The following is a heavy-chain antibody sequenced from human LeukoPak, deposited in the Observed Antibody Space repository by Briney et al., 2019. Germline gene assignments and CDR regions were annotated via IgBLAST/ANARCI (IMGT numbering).Heavy chain of an antibody. CDR2: ISYDGSNK. V-gene: IGHV3-30-3*01. J-gene: IGHJ5*02. CDR1: GFTFSSYA. CDR3: ARDRGSSWPNWFDP. D-gene: IGHD6-13*01. Sequence: QPGRSLRLSCAASGFTFSSYAMHWVRQAPGKGLEWVAVISYDGSNKYYADSVKGRFTISRDNSKNTLYLQMNSLRAEDTAVYYCARDRGSSWPNWFDPWGQGTLVTVSS.